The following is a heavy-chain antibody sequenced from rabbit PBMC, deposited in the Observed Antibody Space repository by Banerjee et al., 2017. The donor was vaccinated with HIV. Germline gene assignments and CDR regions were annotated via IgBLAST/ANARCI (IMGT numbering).Heavy chain of an antibody. Sequence: QSLEESGGGLVQPEGSLTLTCTASGFSFSSRYYMCWVRQAPGKGLELIGCISTSSGSTYYASWVNGRFTISSHNAQNTLYLQLNSLTAADTATYFCVRETETYAGYTGYAYYFNLWGQGTLVTVS. CDR3: VRETETYAGYTGYAYYFNL. CDR2: ISTSSGST. J-gene: IGHJ4*01. D-gene: IGHD6-1*01. CDR1: GFSFSSRYY. V-gene: IGHV1S40*01.